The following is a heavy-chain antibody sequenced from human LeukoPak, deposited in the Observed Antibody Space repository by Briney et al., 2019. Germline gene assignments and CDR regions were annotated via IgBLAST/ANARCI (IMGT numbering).Heavy chain of an antibody. CDR1: GFTFSSYA. CDR2: ISGSGGST. CDR3: ARVKDSGSFDY. J-gene: IGHJ4*02. D-gene: IGHD1-26*01. Sequence: GGSLRPSCAASGFTFSSYAMSWVRQAPGKGLEWVSAISGSGGSTYYADSVKGRFTISRDNSKNTLYLQMNSLRAEDTAAYYCARVKDSGSFDYWGQGTLVTVSS. V-gene: IGHV3-23*01.